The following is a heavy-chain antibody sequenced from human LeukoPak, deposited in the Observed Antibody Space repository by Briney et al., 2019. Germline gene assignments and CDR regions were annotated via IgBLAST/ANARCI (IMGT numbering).Heavy chain of an antibody. D-gene: IGHD3-10*01. Sequence: PGGSLRLSCAASGFTFSNAWMSWVRQAPGKGLEWVGRVKSKTDGGTTDYAAPMRGRFTISRDDSKNTMYLQMNSLKTEDTAVYYCTRDWDINMVRGFGDYWGQGTLVTVSS. V-gene: IGHV3-15*01. J-gene: IGHJ4*02. CDR2: VKSKTDGGTT. CDR1: GFTFSNAW. CDR3: TRDWDINMVRGFGDY.